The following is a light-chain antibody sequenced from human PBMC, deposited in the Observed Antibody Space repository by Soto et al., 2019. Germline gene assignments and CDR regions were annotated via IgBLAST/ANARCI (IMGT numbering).Light chain of an antibody. V-gene: IGKV1-39*01. CDR2: AAS. J-gene: IGKJ1*01. Sequence: DIQMTQSPSSLSASVGDRVTITCRASQTISRYLNWYQQKPGNAPKVLIYAASSLRSGVPSRFSGSGSGTDFTLTISSLQPEDFATYYCQQSHTWTFGQRTKVELK. CDR3: QQSHTWT. CDR1: QTISRY.